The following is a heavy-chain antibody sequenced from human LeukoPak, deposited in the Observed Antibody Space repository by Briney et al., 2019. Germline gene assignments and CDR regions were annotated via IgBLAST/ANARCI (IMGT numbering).Heavy chain of an antibody. Sequence: PSEALSLTRAVYDGSFSVYFWSSIRPPPGKGREGIGEINHSGSTNYHPSLQSQVTISVDTSKNQFSLKLSSVTAADTAVYYCARLRGYDAFDRWGEGRMLTVSA. CDR1: DGSFSVYF. CDR2: INHSGST. CDR3: ARLRGYDAFDR. D-gene: IGHD5-12*01. V-gene: IGHV4-34*01. J-gene: IGHJ3*02.